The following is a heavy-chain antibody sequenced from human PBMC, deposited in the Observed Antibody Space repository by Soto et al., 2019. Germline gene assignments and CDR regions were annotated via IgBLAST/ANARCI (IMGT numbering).Heavy chain of an antibody. CDR1: GYTFTSHG. CDR3: ARYSSSLDS. V-gene: IGHV1-18*01. D-gene: IGHD6-6*01. Sequence: QVQLVQSGAEVKKPGASVKVSCKASGYTFTSHGISWVRQPLGKGLEWMGWISTYNGNTNYAQNLQGRVTMTTDTSTTTAYMEVRSLRSDDTAVYYCARYSSSLDSRGQGTLVTVSS. CDR2: ISTYNGNT. J-gene: IGHJ4*02.